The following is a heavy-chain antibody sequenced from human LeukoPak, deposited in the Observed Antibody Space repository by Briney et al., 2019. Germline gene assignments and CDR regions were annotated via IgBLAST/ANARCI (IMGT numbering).Heavy chain of an antibody. CDR1: GGSISSGGYY. V-gene: IGHV4-31*03. Sequence: SETLSLTCTVSGGSISSGGYYWSWIRQHPGKGLEWIGYIYYSGSTYYNPSLKSRVTISVGTSKNQFSLKLSSVTAADTAVYYCARDRYSSSSHFDYWGQGTLVTVSS. J-gene: IGHJ4*02. CDR2: IYYSGST. CDR3: ARDRYSSSSHFDY. D-gene: IGHD6-6*01.